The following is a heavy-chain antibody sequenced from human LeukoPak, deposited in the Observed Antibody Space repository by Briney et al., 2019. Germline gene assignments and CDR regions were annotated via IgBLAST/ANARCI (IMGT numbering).Heavy chain of an antibody. D-gene: IGHD6-25*01. V-gene: IGHV3-21*01. Sequence: GGSLRLSCAASGFTFTDYSMNWVRQAPGKGLEWVSSISTVSTYKRYEDSAKGRFTISRDNSKNLLYLQMSSLSAEDTAVYYCTRDGSGFYHYYYMDVWGEGTTVTVSS. CDR3: TRDGSGFYHYYYMDV. CDR2: ISTVSTYK. CDR1: GFTFTDYS. J-gene: IGHJ6*03.